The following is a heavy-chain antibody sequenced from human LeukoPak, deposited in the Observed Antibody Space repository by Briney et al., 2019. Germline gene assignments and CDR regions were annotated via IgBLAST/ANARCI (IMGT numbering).Heavy chain of an antibody. V-gene: IGHV3-9*01. J-gene: IGHJ6*02. CDR3: AKDKAAAGTIGMDV. Sequence: GGSLRLSCSASGFTFDDYAMHWVRQAPGKGLEWVSGISWNSGSIGYADSVKGRFTISRDNAKNSLYLQMNSLRAEDTAVYYCAKDKAAAGTIGMDVWGQGTTVTVSS. CDR1: GFTFDDYA. D-gene: IGHD6-13*01. CDR2: ISWNSGSI.